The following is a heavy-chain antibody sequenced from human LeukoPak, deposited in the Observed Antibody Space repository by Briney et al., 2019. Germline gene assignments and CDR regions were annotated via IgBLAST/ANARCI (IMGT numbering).Heavy chain of an antibody. CDR3: ARDGYNRRGDY. V-gene: IGHV1-46*01. CDR1: GGTFSSYA. J-gene: IGHJ4*02. Sequence: ASVKVSCKASGGTFSSYAINWVRQAPGQGLEWMGIINPSGGSTSYAQKFQGRVTMTRDTSTSTVYMELSSLRSEDTAVYYCARDGYNRRGDYWGQGTLVTVSS. D-gene: IGHD5-24*01. CDR2: INPSGGST.